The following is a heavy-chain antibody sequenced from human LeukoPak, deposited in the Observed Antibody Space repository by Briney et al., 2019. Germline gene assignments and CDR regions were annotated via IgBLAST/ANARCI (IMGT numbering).Heavy chain of an antibody. CDR2: IYTSGST. CDR3: ARGRGYGLYYYYYGMDV. CDR1: GGTISSYY. J-gene: IGHJ6*02. V-gene: IGHV4-4*07. Sequence: SETLSLTCTVSGGTISSYYWSWIRQPAGKGLEWIGRIYTSGSTNYNPSLKSRVTMSVDTSKNQFSLKLSSVTAADTAVYYCARGRGYGLYYYYYGMDVWGQGTTVTVSS. D-gene: IGHD5-18*01.